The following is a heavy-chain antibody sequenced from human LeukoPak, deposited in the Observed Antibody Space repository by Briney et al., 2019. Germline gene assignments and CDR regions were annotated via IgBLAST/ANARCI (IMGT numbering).Heavy chain of an antibody. CDR3: NTVIWPQHYGSGSPRDY. J-gene: IGHJ4*02. D-gene: IGHD3-10*01. CDR1: GFTFNNAW. Sequence: GGSLRLSCAASGFTFNNAWMNWVRQAPGKGLEWVGRIKSKTDGGTTDYAAPVKGRFTISRDDSKNTLYLQMNSLKTEDTAVYYCNTVIWPQHYGSGSPRDYWGQGTLVIVSS. V-gene: IGHV3-15*01. CDR2: IKSKTDGGTT.